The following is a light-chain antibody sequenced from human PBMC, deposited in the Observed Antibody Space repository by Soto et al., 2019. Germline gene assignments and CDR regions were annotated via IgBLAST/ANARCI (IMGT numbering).Light chain of an antibody. J-gene: IGLJ1*01. CDR2: GNS. CDR3: QSYDSSLSGLV. Sequence: QPVLTQPPSVSGAPGQRVTISCTGSSSNIGAGYDVHWYQRLPGTAPKLLIYGNSNRPSGVPDRFSGSKSGTSASLAITGLQAEDEADYYCQSYDSSLSGLVFGTGTKLTVL. V-gene: IGLV1-40*01. CDR1: SSNIGAGYD.